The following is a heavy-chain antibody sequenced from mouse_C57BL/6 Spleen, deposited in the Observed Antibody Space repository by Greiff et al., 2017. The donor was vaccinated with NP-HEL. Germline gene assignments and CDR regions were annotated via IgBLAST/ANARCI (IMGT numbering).Heavy chain of an antibody. J-gene: IGHJ2*01. D-gene: IGHD3-2*02. V-gene: IGHV5-6*01. Sequence: EVQGVESGGDLVKPGGSLKLSCAASGFTFSSYGMSWVRQTPDKRLEWVATISSGGSYTYYPDSVKGRFTISRDNAKNTLYLQMSSLKSEDTAMYYCASGGSSGYGYWGQGTTLTVSS. CDR3: ASGGSSGYGY. CDR2: ISSGGSYT. CDR1: GFTFSSYG.